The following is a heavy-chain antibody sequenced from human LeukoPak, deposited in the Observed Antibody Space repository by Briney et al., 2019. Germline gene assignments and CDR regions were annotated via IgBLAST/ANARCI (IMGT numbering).Heavy chain of an antibody. D-gene: IGHD6-19*01. CDR2: IWYDGSNK. CDR1: GFTFSSYG. Sequence: GGSLRLSCAASGFTFSSYGMHWVRQAPGKGLEWVAVIWYDGSNKYYADSVKGRFTISRDNSKNTLYLQMNSLRAEDTAVYYCARGSSGWYFDSYHYYYGMDVWGQGTTVTVSS. CDR3: ARGSSGWYFDSYHYYYGMDV. V-gene: IGHV3-33*01. J-gene: IGHJ6*02.